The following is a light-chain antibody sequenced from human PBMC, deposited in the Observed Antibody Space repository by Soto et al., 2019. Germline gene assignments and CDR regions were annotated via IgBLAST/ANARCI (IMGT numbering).Light chain of an antibody. CDR1: QSVLTK. CDR2: GAS. V-gene: IGKV3-20*01. J-gene: IGKJ5*01. CDR3: QQYGASPIT. Sequence: GDRATLSCRASQSVLTKLAWYQHKPGQAPRLLVSGASSRATGIPDRFSGRGSGTDFTLIISRLEPEDFALYYCQQYGASPITFGQGTRLEIK.